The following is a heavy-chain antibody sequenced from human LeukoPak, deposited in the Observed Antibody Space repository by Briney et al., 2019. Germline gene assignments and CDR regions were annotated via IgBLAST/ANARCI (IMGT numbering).Heavy chain of an antibody. CDR3: ARHAQSPYSGSFDY. J-gene: IGHJ4*02. Sequence: SETLSLTCTVSGGSISSYYWSWIRQPPGKGLEWIAYIYYSGGTKYNPSLKSRVTISVDTSKNQFSLKLNSVTAADTAVYCCARHAQSPYSGSFDYWGQGTLVTVSS. V-gene: IGHV4-59*08. D-gene: IGHD1-26*01. CDR2: IYYSGGT. CDR1: GGSISSYY.